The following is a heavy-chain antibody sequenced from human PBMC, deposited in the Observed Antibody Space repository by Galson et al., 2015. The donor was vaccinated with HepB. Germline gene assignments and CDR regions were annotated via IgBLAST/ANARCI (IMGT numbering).Heavy chain of an antibody. CDR3: ARGAFFALVQSPQNNWFGP. CDR2: INTYNRTA. Sequence: SVKVSCKASGYTFSTYSITWVRQAPGKGLEWMGWINTYNRTANHAQKFKGRVTMTTDTSTSTAFMELRSLRSDDTAVYYCARGAFFALVQSPQNNWFGPWGQGTLVTVSS. V-gene: IGHV1-18*01. J-gene: IGHJ5*02. D-gene: IGHD1-1*01. CDR1: GYTFSTYS.